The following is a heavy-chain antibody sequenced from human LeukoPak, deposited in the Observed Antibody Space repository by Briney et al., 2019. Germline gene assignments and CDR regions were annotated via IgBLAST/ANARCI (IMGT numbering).Heavy chain of an antibody. CDR2: VNDRGST. D-gene: IGHD3-16*01. Sequence: SETLSLTCAVYGGSFSGHYWTWIRQPPGKGLQWIGEVNDRGSTNYNPSLKSRLTISEDKSKKQYSLRLPSVTAADTAVYYCARGVVSGRFGDYYYYMDVWGKGTTVTVSS. J-gene: IGHJ6*03. V-gene: IGHV4-34*01. CDR1: GGSFSGHY. CDR3: ARGVVSGRFGDYYYYMDV.